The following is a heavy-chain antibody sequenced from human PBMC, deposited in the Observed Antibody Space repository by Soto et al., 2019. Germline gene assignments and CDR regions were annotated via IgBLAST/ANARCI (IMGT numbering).Heavy chain of an antibody. CDR1: GFTFSSYA. V-gene: IGHV3-23*01. Sequence: GGSLRLSCAASGFTFSSYAMSWVRQAPGKGLEWVSAISGSGGSTYYADSVKGRFTISRDNSKNTLYLQMNSLRAEDTAVYYCAKGKGGEQQLVRVYYYYYMDVWGKGTTVTVSS. CDR3: AKGKGGEQQLVRVYYYYYMDV. J-gene: IGHJ6*03. D-gene: IGHD6-13*01. CDR2: ISGSGGST.